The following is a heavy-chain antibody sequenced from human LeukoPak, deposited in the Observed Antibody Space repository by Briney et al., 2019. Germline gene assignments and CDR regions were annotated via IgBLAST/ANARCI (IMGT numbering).Heavy chain of an antibody. CDR3: ARVMVAYYYDSSAFDI. J-gene: IGHJ3*02. V-gene: IGHV3-53*01. CDR1: GFTVSSNY. Sequence: GGSLRLSCAASGFTVSSNYMSWVRQAPGKGLEWVSVIYSGGSTYYADSVKGRFTISRDNSKNTLYLQINSLRAEDTAVYYCARVMVAYYYDSSAFDIWGQGTMVTVSS. CDR2: IYSGGST. D-gene: IGHD3-22*01.